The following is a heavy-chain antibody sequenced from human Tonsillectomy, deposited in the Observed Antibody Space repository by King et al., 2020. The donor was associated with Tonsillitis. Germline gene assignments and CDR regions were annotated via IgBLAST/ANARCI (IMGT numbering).Heavy chain of an antibody. J-gene: IGHJ5*02. CDR1: GSTFTSYG. V-gene: IGHV1-18*04. Sequence: VQLVESGAEVKKPGASVKVSCKASGSTFTSYGISWVRQAPGQGLEWMGWISAYTGNTNYAQQFQGRVIMTTDTSTNTAYMELRSLRSDDTAVYYCARPSEEYCGGDCYSSWFDPWGQGTLVTVSS. D-gene: IGHD2-21*02. CDR3: ARPSEEYCGGDCYSSWFDP. CDR2: ISAYTGNT.